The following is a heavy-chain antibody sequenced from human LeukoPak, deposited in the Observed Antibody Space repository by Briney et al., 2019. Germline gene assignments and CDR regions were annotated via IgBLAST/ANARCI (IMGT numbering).Heavy chain of an antibody. CDR3: ARESGYRFFDI. J-gene: IGHJ3*02. Sequence: GSLRLSCAASGFTFSSYWMHWVRQAPGKGLVWVSRINSDGSSTSYADSVKGRFTISRDNAKNTLYLQMNSLRAGDTAVYYCARESGYRFFDIWGQGTMVTVSS. CDR2: INSDGSST. CDR1: GFTFSSYW. D-gene: IGHD3-3*01. V-gene: IGHV3-74*01.